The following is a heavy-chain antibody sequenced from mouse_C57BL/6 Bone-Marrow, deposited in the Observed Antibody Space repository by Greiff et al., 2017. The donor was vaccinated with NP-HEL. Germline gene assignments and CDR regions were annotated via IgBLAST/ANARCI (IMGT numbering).Heavy chain of an antibody. J-gene: IGHJ3*01. V-gene: IGHV5-6*01. CDR2: ISSGGSYT. CDR3: ERKDGFAY. Sequence: EVKLVESGGDLVKPGGSLKLSCAASGFTFSSYGMSWVRQTPDKRLEWVATISSGGSYTYYPDSVKGRCTISRDNAKNTLYLQMSSLKSEDTAMDDCERKDGFAYWGQGTLVTVSA. CDR1: GFTFSSYG.